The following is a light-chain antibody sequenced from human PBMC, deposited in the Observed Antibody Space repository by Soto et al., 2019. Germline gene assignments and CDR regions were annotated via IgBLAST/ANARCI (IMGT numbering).Light chain of an antibody. J-gene: IGKJ4*01. V-gene: IGKV1-9*01. CDR3: QQINSYPLT. Sequence: DIQLTQSPSVLSASVGDRVTITCRASQGISSYLAWYQQKPGKAPKLLIYAAATMQSGAPSRFSGSVSGTEFTLTIRSLQPEDFATYHCQQINSYPLTFGGGTKVASK. CDR2: AAA. CDR1: QGISSY.